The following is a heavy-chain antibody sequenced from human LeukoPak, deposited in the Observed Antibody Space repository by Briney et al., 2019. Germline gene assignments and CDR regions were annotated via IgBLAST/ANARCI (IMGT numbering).Heavy chain of an antibody. V-gene: IGHV1-2*04. CDR3: ARERGGRIAARLRGWFDP. J-gene: IGHJ5*02. Sequence: ASVKVSCKASGYTFTGYYMHWVRQAPGQGPEWMGWINPNSGGTNYAQKFQGWVTMTRDTSISTAYMELSRLRSDDTAVYYCARERGGRIAARLRGWFDPWGQGTLVTVSS. CDR1: GYTFTGYY. D-gene: IGHD6-6*01. CDR2: INPNSGGT.